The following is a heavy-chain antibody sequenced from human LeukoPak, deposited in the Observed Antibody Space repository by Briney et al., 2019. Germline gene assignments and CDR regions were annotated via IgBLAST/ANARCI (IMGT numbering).Heavy chain of an antibody. CDR2: FDPEDGET. CDR3: ATSTYVWGSYRFDY. J-gene: IGHJ4*02. CDR1: GYTFTSYG. Sequence: ASVKVSCKASGYTFTSYGISWVRQAPGKGLEWMGGFDPEDGETIYAQKFQGRVTMTEDTSTGTAYMELSSLRSEDTAVYYCATSTYVWGSYRFDYWGQGTLVTVSS. D-gene: IGHD3-16*02. V-gene: IGHV1-24*01.